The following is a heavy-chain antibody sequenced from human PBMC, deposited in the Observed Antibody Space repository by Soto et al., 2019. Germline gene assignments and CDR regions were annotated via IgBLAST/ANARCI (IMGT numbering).Heavy chain of an antibody. J-gene: IGHJ6*02. Sequence: QVQLQESGPGLVKPSETLSLTCNVSCESVSRGYYYWNWIRQPPVKALEWIGSIHSSGRTNYNPSLNSRVSMSLDTSKNQFSLSLSSVGAADTDIYYCARVVRCTRSGCYYLTMDVWGQGTTVTVFS. V-gene: IGHV4-61*01. D-gene: IGHD2-15*01. CDR2: IHSSGRT. CDR3: ARVVRCTRSGCYYLTMDV. CDR1: CESVSRGYYY.